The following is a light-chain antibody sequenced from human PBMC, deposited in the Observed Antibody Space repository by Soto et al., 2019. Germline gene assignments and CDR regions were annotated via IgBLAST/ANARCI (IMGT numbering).Light chain of an antibody. Sequence: EVVLTQSPVTLSLSPGERATLSCRASRSFRGLLAWYQQKPGQAPRLLIYDAYNRATGIRPRFSGSGSGTDFTLTISSLEPEDSAVYYCQQRHMWPITFGQGTRLEIK. CDR1: RSFRGL. CDR2: DAY. V-gene: IGKV3-11*01. J-gene: IGKJ5*01. CDR3: QQRHMWPIT.